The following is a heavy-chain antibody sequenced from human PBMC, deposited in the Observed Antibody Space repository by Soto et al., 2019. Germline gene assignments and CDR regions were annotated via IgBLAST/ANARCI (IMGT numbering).Heavy chain of an antibody. V-gene: IGHV3-33*01. Sequence: QVQLVESGGGVVQPGRSLRLSCAASGFTFSSYGMHWVRQAPGKGLEWVAVIWYDGSNKYYADSVKGRFTISRDNSKNTLYLQMNSLISEDTAVYYCARDGEYYDFGSGYYDYYYYYMDVWGKGTTVTVSS. CDR3: ARDGEYYDFGSGYYDYYYYYMDV. D-gene: IGHD3-3*01. J-gene: IGHJ6*03. CDR1: GFTFSSYG. CDR2: IWYDGSNK.